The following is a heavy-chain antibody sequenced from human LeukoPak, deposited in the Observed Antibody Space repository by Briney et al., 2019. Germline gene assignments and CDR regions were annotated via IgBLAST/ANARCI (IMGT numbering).Heavy chain of an antibody. CDR3: ARDLSATWYSLAF. J-gene: IGHJ4*02. V-gene: IGHV3-20*04. CDR2: IDWSGQAS. CDR1: GFSNADYG. D-gene: IGHD2-15*01. Sequence: TGGSLRLSCVVAGFSNADYGMSWVRQVPGKGLEWVSGIDWSGQASEYADSVKGRFIISRDNAENSLYLQMNSLRPEDTGLYYCARDLSATWYSLAFWGQGTLVTVSS.